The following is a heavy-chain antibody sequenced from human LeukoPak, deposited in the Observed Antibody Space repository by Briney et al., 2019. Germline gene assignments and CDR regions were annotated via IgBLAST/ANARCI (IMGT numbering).Heavy chain of an antibody. J-gene: IGHJ4*02. D-gene: IGHD5-24*01. CDR2: IYYSGST. Sequence: PSETLSLTCTVSGGSISSSSYYWGWIRQPPGKGLEWIGYIYYSGSTNYNPSLKSRVTISVDTSKNQFSLKLSSVTAADTAVYYCARVRDGYSPFDYWGQGTLVTVSS. V-gene: IGHV4-61*05. CDR1: GGSISSSSYY. CDR3: ARVRDGYSPFDY.